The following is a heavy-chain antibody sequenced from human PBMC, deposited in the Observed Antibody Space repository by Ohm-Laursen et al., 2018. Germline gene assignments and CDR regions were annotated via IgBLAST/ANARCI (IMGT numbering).Heavy chain of an antibody. J-gene: IGHJ4*02. CDR3: ARGFSGWWGRIDY. CDR1: GGSFSGYY. D-gene: IGHD6-19*01. V-gene: IGHV4-34*01. CDR2: INHRGST. Sequence: GTLSLTCAVYGGSFSGYYWSWIRQPPGKGLEWIGEINHRGSTNYNPSLKSRVTISVDTSKNQFSLKLSSVTAADTAVYYCARGFSGWWGRIDYWGQGILVTVSS.